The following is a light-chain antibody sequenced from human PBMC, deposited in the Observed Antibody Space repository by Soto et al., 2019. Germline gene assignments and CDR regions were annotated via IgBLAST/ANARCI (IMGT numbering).Light chain of an antibody. CDR2: DVS. V-gene: IGKV3-11*01. Sequence: SVLTQSPATLSLSPGERATLSCRASQSDGNYIAWYQQKPGQPPRLLIYDVSNRANGVPARFSGSGSGTDFTLTISILEPEDFGVYHCQQRSSWPRMYTFGQGTKLEI. J-gene: IGKJ2*01. CDR1: QSDGNY. CDR3: QQRSSWPRMYT.